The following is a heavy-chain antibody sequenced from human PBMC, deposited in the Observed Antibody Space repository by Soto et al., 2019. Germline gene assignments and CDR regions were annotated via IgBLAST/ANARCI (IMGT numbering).Heavy chain of an antibody. V-gene: IGHV3-66*01. D-gene: IGHD3-16*01. CDR3: ARGPGGERAGWLDP. Sequence: EVQLVDSGGDLVQPGGSLRLSCAASGFTVSSSHMSWVRQAPGKGLEWVSVIYTDGNTFYADSVKGRFTMSRDNSKNRLWLQMNSLRTEDTAVYYCARGPGGERAGWLDPWGQGTLVTVSS. CDR1: GFTVSSSH. J-gene: IGHJ5*02. CDR2: IYTDGNT.